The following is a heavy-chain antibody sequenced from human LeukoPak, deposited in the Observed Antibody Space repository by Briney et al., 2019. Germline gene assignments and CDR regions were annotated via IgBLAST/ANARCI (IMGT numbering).Heavy chain of an antibody. CDR2: INEDGSIT. CDR3: AKDSSRRASVLRFLEWSPHYYYYGMDV. CDR1: GFTFRTYW. D-gene: IGHD3-3*01. Sequence: GGSLRLSCAVSGFTFRTYWMHWVRQVPGEGLVWVSRINEDGSITNYADSVKGRFSISRDNAKNTLYLQMNSLRAEDTAVYYCAKDSSRRASVLRFLEWSPHYYYYGMDVWGQGTTVTVSS. V-gene: IGHV3-74*01. J-gene: IGHJ6*02.